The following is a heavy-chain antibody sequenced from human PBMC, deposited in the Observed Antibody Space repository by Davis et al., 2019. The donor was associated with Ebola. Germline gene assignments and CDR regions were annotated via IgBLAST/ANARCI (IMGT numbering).Heavy chain of an antibody. D-gene: IGHD2-2*01. V-gene: IGHV3-23*01. CDR1: GFTFSSYA. CDR2: ISGSGGST. J-gene: IGHJ5*02. CDR3: AKGSIVVQDIVVVPAAIDP. Sequence: PGGSLRLSCAASGFTFSSYAMSWVRQAPEKGLEWVSAISGSGGSTYYADSVKGRFTISRDNSKNTLYLQMNSLRAEDTAVYYCAKGSIVVQDIVVVPAAIDPWGQGTLVTVSS.